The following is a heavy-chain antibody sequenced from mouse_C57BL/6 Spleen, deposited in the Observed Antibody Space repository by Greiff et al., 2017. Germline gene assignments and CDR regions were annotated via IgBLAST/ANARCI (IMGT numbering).Heavy chain of an antibody. V-gene: IGHV5-17*01. J-gene: IGHJ2*01. D-gene: IGHD3-1*01. CDR2: ISSGSSTI. CDR3: ARGGLALDY. CDR1: GFTFSDYG. Sequence: EVQLVESGGGLVKPGGSLQLSCAASGFTFSDYGMHWVRQAPETGLEWVAYISSGSSTIYYADTVKGRFTISRDNAKNTLFLQMTSLMSEDTAMYYCARGGLALDYWGQGTTLTVSS.